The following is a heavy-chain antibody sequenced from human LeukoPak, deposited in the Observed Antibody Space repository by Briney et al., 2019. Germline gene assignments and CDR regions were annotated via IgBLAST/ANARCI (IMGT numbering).Heavy chain of an antibody. CDR2: ISISGHTI. V-gene: IGHV3-48*04. J-gene: IGHJ4*02. D-gene: IGHD3-9*01. Sequence: PGGSLRLSCAASGFTFSTYSMNWVRQAPGKGLEWVAYISISGHTIYYADSVKGRFTMSRDNAKNSLYLQMNRLRAEDTALHFCPRGRYDILTGYYFDYWGGGTRVTGSS. CDR3: PRGRYDILTGYYFDY. CDR1: GFTFSTYS.